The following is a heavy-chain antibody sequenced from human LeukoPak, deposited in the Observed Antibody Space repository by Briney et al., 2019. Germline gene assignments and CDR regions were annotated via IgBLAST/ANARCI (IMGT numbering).Heavy chain of an antibody. V-gene: IGHV3-21*01. CDR3: ARDAYYSGSGIYSK. CDR2: ISSKSNYI. D-gene: IGHD3-10*01. CDR1: GFNFSTYT. J-gene: IGHJ4*02. Sequence: GGSLRLSCEVSGFNFSTYTMNWVRQSPRKGLEWVASISSKSNYIYYAESLKGRLTISRDNAKNSLYLQMNSLRAEDTAVYYCARDAYYSGSGIYSKWGQGTLVTVSS.